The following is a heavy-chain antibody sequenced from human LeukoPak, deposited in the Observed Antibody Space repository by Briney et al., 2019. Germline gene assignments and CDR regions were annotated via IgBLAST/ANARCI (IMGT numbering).Heavy chain of an antibody. CDR3: AGGTFFDP. D-gene: IGHD2-2*01. CDR1: GGSISSTNW. CDR2: IYHSGST. Sequence: PSETLSLTCAVSGGSISSTNWWSWVRQPPGKGLEWIGEIYHSGSTNYNPSLESRVTISVDKSKNQFSLKLSSVTAADAAVYYCAGGTFFDPWGQGTLVTVSS. V-gene: IGHV4-4*02. J-gene: IGHJ5*02.